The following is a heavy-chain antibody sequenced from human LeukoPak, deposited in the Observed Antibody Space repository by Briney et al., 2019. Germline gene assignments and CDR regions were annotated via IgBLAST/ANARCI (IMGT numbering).Heavy chain of an antibody. V-gene: IGHV3-21*01. CDR3: ARDVGAAAPDAFDI. D-gene: IGHD1-26*01. J-gene: IGHJ3*02. CDR1: GFTFSTYN. CDR2: ISTSSNYI. Sequence: PGGSLRLSCEASGFTFSTYNMNWVRQAPGKGPEWVSSISTSSNYIYYADSVKGRFTISRDNAKNSLYLQMNNLRVEDTDVYYCARDVGAAAPDAFDIWGQGTMVTVSS.